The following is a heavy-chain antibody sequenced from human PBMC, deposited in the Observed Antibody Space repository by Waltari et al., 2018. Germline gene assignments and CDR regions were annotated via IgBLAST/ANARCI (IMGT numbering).Heavy chain of an antibody. Sequence: EVQLVESGGGLVQPGGSLRLSCAASGFTFSSYWMSWVRQAPGKGLEWVANIKQDGSEKYYVDSVKGRFTISRDNAKNSLYLQMNSLRAEDTAVYYCARERGRAAAAFFDYWGQGTLVTVSS. J-gene: IGHJ4*02. CDR2: IKQDGSEK. CDR3: ARERGRAAAAFFDY. CDR1: GFTFSSYW. V-gene: IGHV3-7*01. D-gene: IGHD6-13*01.